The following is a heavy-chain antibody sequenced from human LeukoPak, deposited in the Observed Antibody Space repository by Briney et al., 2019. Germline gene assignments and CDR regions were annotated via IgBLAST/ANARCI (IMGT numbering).Heavy chain of an antibody. CDR3: AKDATPSTILYYFDY. CDR1: GFTFSSYA. V-gene: IGHV3-23*01. CDR2: ICGTGGNT. J-gene: IGHJ4*02. Sequence: GGSLRLSCAASGFTFSSYAMSWVRQAPGKGLEWVSGICGTGGNTYYADSVKGRFTISRDNSKNTVYLQMNSLRAEDTAVYYCAKDATPSTILYYFDYWGQGTLVTVSS. D-gene: IGHD1-26*01.